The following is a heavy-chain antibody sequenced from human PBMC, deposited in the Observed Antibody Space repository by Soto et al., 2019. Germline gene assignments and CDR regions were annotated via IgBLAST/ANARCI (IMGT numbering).Heavy chain of an antibody. J-gene: IGHJ4*02. D-gene: IGHD3-22*01. V-gene: IGHV3-30*18. CDR2: ISYDGSNK. CDR1: GFTFSSYG. Sequence: QVQLVESGGGVVQPGRSLRLSCAASGFTFSSYGMHWVRQAPGKGLEWVAVISYDGSNKYYADSVKGRFTISRDNSKNTLYLQMNSLRAEDTAVYYCAKEDSSGYYGADYWGQGTLVTVSS. CDR3: AKEDSSGYYGADY.